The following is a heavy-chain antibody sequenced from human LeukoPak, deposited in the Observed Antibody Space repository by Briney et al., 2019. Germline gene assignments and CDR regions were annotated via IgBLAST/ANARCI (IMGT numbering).Heavy chain of an antibody. CDR2: INPSGGST. Sequence: ASVKVSCKASGYTFTGYYMHWVRQAPGQGLEWMGIINPSGGSTSYAQKFQGRVTMTRDTSTSTVCMELSSLRSEDTAVYYCARGKTNGYCSSTSCYAFDYWGQGTLVTVSS. D-gene: IGHD2-2*03. CDR1: GYTFTGYY. J-gene: IGHJ4*02. CDR3: ARGKTNGYCSSTSCYAFDY. V-gene: IGHV1-46*01.